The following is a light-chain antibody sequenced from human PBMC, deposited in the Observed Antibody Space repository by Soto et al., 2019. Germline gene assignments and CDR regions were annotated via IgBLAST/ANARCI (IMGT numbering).Light chain of an antibody. Sequence: DIQMTQSPSSLSASVGDRVIVTCRASQTISNYLNWYQQKPGQAPQLLIFAASSLQSGVPSRFSGDGSGTTFTLTISGLQPEDFAVYYCQQTYSVPVTFGGGTKVEIK. CDR3: QQTYSVPVT. CDR1: QTISNY. CDR2: AAS. J-gene: IGKJ4*01. V-gene: IGKV1-39*01.